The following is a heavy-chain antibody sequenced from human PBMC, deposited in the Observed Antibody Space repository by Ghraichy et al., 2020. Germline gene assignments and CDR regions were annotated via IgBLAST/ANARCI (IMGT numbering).Heavy chain of an antibody. CDR3: ANEHYYDTSSHGAFDI. J-gene: IGHJ3*02. V-gene: IGHV3-23*01. CDR2: ISGSGGST. CDR1: GFTFSSYA. Sequence: GGSLRLSCAASGFTFSSYAMSWVRQAPGKGLEWVSAISGSGGSTYYADSVKGRFTISRDNSKNTLYLQMNSLRAEDTAVYYCANEHYYDTSSHGAFDIWGQGTMVTVSS. D-gene: IGHD3-22*01.